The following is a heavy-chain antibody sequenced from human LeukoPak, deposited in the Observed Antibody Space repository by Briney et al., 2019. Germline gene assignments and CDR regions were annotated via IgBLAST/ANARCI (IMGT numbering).Heavy chain of an antibody. CDR3: ARASDVWWLRNYYYYMDV. CDR2: INTNTGNP. Sequence: GASVKVSCKASGYTFTSYAMNWVRQPPGQGLEWMGWINTNTGNPTYAQGLTGRFVITLDTSVSTAYLQISSRKAEDTAVYYCARASDVWWLRNYYYYMDVWGKGTTVTVSS. J-gene: IGHJ6*03. D-gene: IGHD5-12*01. V-gene: IGHV7-4-1*02. CDR1: GYTFTSYA.